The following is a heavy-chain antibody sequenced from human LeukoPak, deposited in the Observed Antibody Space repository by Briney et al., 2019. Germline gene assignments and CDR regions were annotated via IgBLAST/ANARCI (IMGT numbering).Heavy chain of an antibody. V-gene: IGHV4-39*07. Sequence: SDTLSLTCTVSVDSITSRGYYWRWIRQPPGKGLEWVGSVDYSGNTYYNPSLKSRVSTSVDMSKKQFSLKLNSVTAADTAVYYCATSAGTVFLPRFYFKDWGQGTLVTVSS. CDR1: VDSITSRGYY. J-gene: IGHJ4*02. D-gene: IGHD1-1*01. CDR2: VDYSGNT. CDR3: ATSAGTVFLPRFYFKD.